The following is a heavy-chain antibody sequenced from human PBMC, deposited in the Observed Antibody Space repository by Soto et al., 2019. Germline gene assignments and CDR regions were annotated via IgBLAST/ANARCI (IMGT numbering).Heavy chain of an antibody. V-gene: IGHV4-59*08. CDR3: VRQGIDYLHGLVDV. J-gene: IGHJ6*02. D-gene: IGHD4-17*01. CDR1: SGPDRSHN. CDR2: VYYTGDT. Sequence: QVQLQQSGPRLVKPSETLSLTCTVSSGPDRSHNWGWIRQPPGRGLEWIDYVYYTGDTAYNPSLRGRVTISADTSTNAISLTLNSVTAADTAVYYCVRQGIDYLHGLVDVWGPGTTVSVSS.